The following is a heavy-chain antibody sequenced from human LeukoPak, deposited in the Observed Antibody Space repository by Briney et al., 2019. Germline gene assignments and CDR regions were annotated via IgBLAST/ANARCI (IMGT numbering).Heavy chain of an antibody. J-gene: IGHJ4*02. CDR1: GFTFSSYD. V-gene: IGHV3-23*01. CDR2: ISGSGGST. D-gene: IGHD1-26*01. Sequence: GGSLRLSCAASGFTFSSYDMSWVRQAPGKGLEWVSAISGSGGSTYYADSVKGRFTISRDNSKNTLYLQMNSLRAEDTAVYYCARDRLVGVTPDYWGQGTLVTVSS. CDR3: ARDRLVGVTPDY.